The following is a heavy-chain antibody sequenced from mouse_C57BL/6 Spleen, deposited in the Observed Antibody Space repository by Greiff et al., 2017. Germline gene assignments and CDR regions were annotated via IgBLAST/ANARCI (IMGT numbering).Heavy chain of an antibody. CDR3: TRGTTVVATPFAY. CDR1: GFTFSSYA. V-gene: IGHV5-9-1*02. Sequence: DVKLQESGAGLVKPGGSLKLSCAASGFTFSSYAMSWVRQTPEKRLEWVAYISSGGDYIYYADTVKGRFTISRDNARNTLYLQMSSLKSEDTAMYYCTRGTTVVATPFAYWGQGTLVTVSA. CDR2: ISSGGDYI. J-gene: IGHJ3*01. D-gene: IGHD1-1*01.